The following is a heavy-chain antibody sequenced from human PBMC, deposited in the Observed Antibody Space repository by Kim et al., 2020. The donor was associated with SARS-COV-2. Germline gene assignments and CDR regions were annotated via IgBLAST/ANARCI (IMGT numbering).Heavy chain of an antibody. D-gene: IGHD4-17*01. Sequence: SETLSLTCTVSGGSISPYYWGWIRQPPGKGLEWIGCIYYSGSANYNPSLRSRVTISLDTSKNQFSLRLNSVTTADTAVYYCARVKDYDELVDYWGHGTLVTVSS. CDR1: GGSISPYY. CDR2: IYYSGSA. V-gene: IGHV4-59*13. J-gene: IGHJ4*01. CDR3: ARVKDYDELVDY.